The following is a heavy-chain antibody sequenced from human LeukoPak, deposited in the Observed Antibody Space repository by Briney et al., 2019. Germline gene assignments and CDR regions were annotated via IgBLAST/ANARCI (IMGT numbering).Heavy chain of an antibody. D-gene: IGHD6-19*01. Sequence: SETLSLTCTVSGGSIITSSYYWGWLRQPPGKGLEWIGSVHYSGSTYYNPSLKSRVSISVDTSKKQFSLKLSSVTAADTAVYYCARRGGSGRNLGFDYWGQGSLSPSP. CDR1: GGSIITSSYY. J-gene: IGHJ4*02. CDR3: ARRGGSGRNLGFDY. CDR2: VHYSGST. V-gene: IGHV4-39*01.